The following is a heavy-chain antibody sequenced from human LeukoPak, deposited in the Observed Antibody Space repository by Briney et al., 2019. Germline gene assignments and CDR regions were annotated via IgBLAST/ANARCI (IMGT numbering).Heavy chain of an antibody. CDR2: IYHSGST. J-gene: IGHJ3*02. CDR1: GGSISSSNW. CDR3: ARGIAAASERALDI. V-gene: IGHV4-4*02. Sequence: SGTLSLTCAVSGGSISSSNWWSWVRQPPGKGLEWIGEIYHSGSTNYNPSLKSRVTISVDTSKNQFSLKLTSVTAADTAVYYCARGIAAASERALDIWGQGTTVTVSS. D-gene: IGHD6-13*01.